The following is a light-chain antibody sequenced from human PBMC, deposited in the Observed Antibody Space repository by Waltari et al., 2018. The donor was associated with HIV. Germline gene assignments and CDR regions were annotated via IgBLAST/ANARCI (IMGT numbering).Light chain of an antibody. CDR2: RNN. J-gene: IGLJ3*02. CDR1: NSNVGNNY. CDR3: AAWDDSLSGRV. V-gene: IGLV1-47*01. Sequence: QSVLTQPPSASGTPGQRVTISCSGSNSNVGNNYVSWYQHLPGTTPKHLIYRNNQRPAGDPDRFSGSKSGTSASLAISGLRSEDEADYYCAAWDDSLSGRVFGGGTKLTVL.